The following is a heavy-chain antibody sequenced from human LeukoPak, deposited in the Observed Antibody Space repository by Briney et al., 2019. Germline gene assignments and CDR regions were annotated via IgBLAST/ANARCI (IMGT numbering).Heavy chain of an antibody. J-gene: IGHJ6*02. Sequence: PGGSLRLSCAASGFTFSSYAMSWVRQAPGKGLEWVSAINGSGGSTYYADSVKGRFTISRDNSKNTLYLQMNSLRAEDTAVYYCAKVYYYYYGMDVWGQGTTVTVSS. CDR2: INGSGGST. V-gene: IGHV3-23*01. CDR1: GFTFSSYA. CDR3: AKVYYYYYGMDV.